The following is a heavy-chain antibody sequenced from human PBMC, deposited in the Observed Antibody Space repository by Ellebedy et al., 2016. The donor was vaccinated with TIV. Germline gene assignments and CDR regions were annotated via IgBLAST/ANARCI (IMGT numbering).Heavy chain of an antibody. J-gene: IGHJ4*02. D-gene: IGHD3-22*01. CDR1: GGSISSGDYY. Sequence: ETLSLTCTVSGGSISSGDYYWSWIRQAPGKGLEWVSVIYSGGTTYYADSVRGRFTISRDSSKNTLYLQMNSLRAEDTAVYYCARPSVSTGYYQFDFWGQGALVTVSS. V-gene: IGHV3-66*04. CDR3: ARPSVSTGYYQFDF. CDR2: IYSGGTT.